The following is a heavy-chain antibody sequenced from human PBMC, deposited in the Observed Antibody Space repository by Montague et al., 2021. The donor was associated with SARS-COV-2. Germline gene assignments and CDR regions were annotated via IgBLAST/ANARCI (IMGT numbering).Heavy chain of an antibody. Sequence: CAISGDSVSTNSGTWNWVRLSPSRGLEWLGRTYYRSEWYSDYSVSVKSRRSINPDTSKNQFSLQLNSVTPEDTAVYYCARAERGTCGDGNCYQYFFNYWGQGTLVTVSS. D-gene: IGHD2/OR15-2a*01. J-gene: IGHJ4*02. CDR1: GDSVSTNSGT. CDR3: ARAERGTCGDGNCYQYFFNY. CDR2: TYYRSEWYS. V-gene: IGHV6-1*01.